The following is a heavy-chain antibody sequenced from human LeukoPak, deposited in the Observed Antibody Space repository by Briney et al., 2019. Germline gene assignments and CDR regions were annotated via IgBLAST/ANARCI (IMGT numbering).Heavy chain of an antibody. CDR1: VGAISHEDYY. CDR3: ARYYGGNFGYYFDY. V-gene: IGHV4-30-4*01. CDR2: FYCSGST. Sequence: SETLSLTCTFSVGAISHEDYYWRWIRQPPGKGLEWLGYFYCSGSTYYKLCLKTRVNLSVDTYKNQFSLNVRSVTAADTAVYYCARYYGGNFGYYFDYWGQGTLVTVSS. J-gene: IGHJ4*02. D-gene: IGHD4-23*01.